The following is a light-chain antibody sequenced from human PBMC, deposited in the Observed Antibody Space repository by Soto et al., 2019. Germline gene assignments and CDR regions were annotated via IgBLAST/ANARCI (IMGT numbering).Light chain of an antibody. J-gene: IGKJ1*01. CDR2: AAS. V-gene: IGKV1-12*01. CDR3: QQSYSAPPWT. CDR1: QGISRS. Sequence: DIQMTQTPSSVSASVGDRVTISCQASQGISRSLAWYQQKPGKAPKLLIYAASSLQSGVPSRFSGSGFGTDFTLTINNLQPEDFATYYCQQSYSAPPWTFGQGTKVDI.